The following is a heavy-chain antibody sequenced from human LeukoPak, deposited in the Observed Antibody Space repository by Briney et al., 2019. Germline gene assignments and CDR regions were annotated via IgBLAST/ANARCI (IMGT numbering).Heavy chain of an antibody. Sequence: GASVKVSCKASGYSFTTYTITWVRQAPGQGLEWMGWISAYNGNTNYAQKLQGRVTMTTDTSTSIAYMELRSLRSDDTAVYYCARIAAAENYFDYWGQGTLVTVSS. CDR1: GYSFTTYT. J-gene: IGHJ4*02. CDR3: ARIAAAENYFDY. CDR2: ISAYNGNT. V-gene: IGHV1-18*01. D-gene: IGHD6-13*01.